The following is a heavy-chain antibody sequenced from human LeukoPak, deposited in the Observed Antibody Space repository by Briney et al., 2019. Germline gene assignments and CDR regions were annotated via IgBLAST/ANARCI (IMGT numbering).Heavy chain of an antibody. V-gene: IGHV4-39*07. CDR2: IYYSGST. Sequence: SETLSLTCTVSGGSISSSSYYWGWIRQPPGKGLEWIGSIYYSGSTYYNPSLKSRVTISVDTSKNQFSLKLSSVTAADTAVYYCARGSGWSYYFDYWGQGTLVTVSS. CDR3: ARGSGWSYYFDY. CDR1: GGSISSSSYY. J-gene: IGHJ4*02. D-gene: IGHD6-19*01.